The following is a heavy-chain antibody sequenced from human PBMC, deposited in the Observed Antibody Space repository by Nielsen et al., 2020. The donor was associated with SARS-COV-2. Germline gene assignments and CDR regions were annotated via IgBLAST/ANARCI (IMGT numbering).Heavy chain of an antibody. J-gene: IGHJ5*02. CDR1: GGSLTSGGHY. V-gene: IGHV4-61*02. Sequence: SETLSLTCTVSGGSLTSGGHYWSWIRQHAGKGLEWIGCIYPSGSTDYNPSLESRVTISQGTSKNQFSLKLRSVTAADTAVYYCARGFSDCSGDPCYRLGFDPWGQGTLVTVSP. D-gene: IGHD2-15*01. CDR2: IYPSGST. CDR3: ARGFSDCSGDPCYRLGFDP.